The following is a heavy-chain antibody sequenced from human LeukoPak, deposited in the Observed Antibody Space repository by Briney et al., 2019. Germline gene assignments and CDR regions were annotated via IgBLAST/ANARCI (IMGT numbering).Heavy chain of an antibody. V-gene: IGHV3-11*04. CDR3: VLHDYGDYFDY. J-gene: IGHJ4*02. CDR2: ISSSGSTI. Sequence: GGSLRLSCAASGFTFSDYYMSWVRQAPGKGPEWVSYISSSGSTIYYADSVKGRFTIPRDNAKNSLYLQMNSLRAEDTAVYYCVLHDYGDYFDYWGQGTLVTVSS. D-gene: IGHD4-17*01. CDR1: GFTFSDYY.